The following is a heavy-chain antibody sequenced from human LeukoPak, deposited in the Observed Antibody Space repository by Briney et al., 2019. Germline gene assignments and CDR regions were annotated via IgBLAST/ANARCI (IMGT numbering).Heavy chain of an antibody. CDR3: AHITMIVRTFDY. CDR2: ISGSGGST. D-gene: IGHD3-22*01. J-gene: IGHJ4*02. CDR1: GFTFSSYA. Sequence: GGSLRLSCAASGFTFSSYAMSWVRQAPGKGLEWFSAISGSGGSTYYADSVKGRFTISRDNSKNTLYLQMNSLRAEDTAVYYCAHITMIVRTFDYWGQGTLVTVSS. V-gene: IGHV3-23*01.